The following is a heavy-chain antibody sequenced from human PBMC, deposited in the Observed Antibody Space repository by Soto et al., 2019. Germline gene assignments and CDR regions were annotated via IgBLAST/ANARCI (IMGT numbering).Heavy chain of an antibody. CDR1: GYSFTSYW. CDR3: ARLIAAEAHLYGMDV. Sequence: GESLKISCQGSGYSFTSYWIGWVRQMPGKGLEWMGIIYPGDSDTRYSPSFQGQVTISADTSISTAYLQWSSLKASDTAMYYCARLIAAEAHLYGMDVWGQGTTVNVSS. J-gene: IGHJ6*02. CDR2: IYPGDSDT. D-gene: IGHD6-13*01. V-gene: IGHV5-51*01.